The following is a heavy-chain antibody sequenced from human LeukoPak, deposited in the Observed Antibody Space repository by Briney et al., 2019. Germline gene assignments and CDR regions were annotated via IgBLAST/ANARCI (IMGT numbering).Heavy chain of an antibody. V-gene: IGHV3-23*01. D-gene: IGHD5-18*01. CDR1: GFTFSSYS. J-gene: IGHJ5*02. Sequence: PGGSLRLSCAASGFTFSSYSLSWVRQAPGKGLEWVSAISGSGGSIHYVDSVKGRFTISRDNSKNTLYLQMNSLRAEDTAIYYCAKGASSYSFDPWGQGTLVTVSS. CDR3: AKGASSYSFDP. CDR2: ISGSGGSI.